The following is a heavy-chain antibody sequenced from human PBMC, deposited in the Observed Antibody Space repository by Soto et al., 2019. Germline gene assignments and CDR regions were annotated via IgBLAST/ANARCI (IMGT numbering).Heavy chain of an antibody. J-gene: IGHJ5*02. CDR3: ARVFIGVSNWFDP. Sequence: QVQLQQWGAGLLKPSETLSLTCAVYGGSFSGYYWSWIRQPPGKGLEWIGEINHSGSTNYNPSLKSRVTISVETSKNQFSLKLSSVTAADTAVYYCARVFIGVSNWFDPWGQGTLVTVSS. CDR1: GGSFSGYY. D-gene: IGHD1-26*01. V-gene: IGHV4-34*01. CDR2: INHSGST.